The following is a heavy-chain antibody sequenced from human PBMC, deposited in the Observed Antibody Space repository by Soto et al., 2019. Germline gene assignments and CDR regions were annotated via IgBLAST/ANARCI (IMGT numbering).Heavy chain of an antibody. V-gene: IGHV3-23*01. J-gene: IGHJ4*02. Sequence: GGSLRLSCAASGFTFSSYAMSWVRQAPGKGLERVSAISGSGGSTYYADSVKGRFTISRDNSKNTLYLQMNSLRAEDTAVYYCAKDPGYCSGGSCYIDYWGQGTLVTVSS. CDR2: ISGSGGST. D-gene: IGHD2-15*01. CDR1: GFTFSSYA. CDR3: AKDPGYCSGGSCYIDY.